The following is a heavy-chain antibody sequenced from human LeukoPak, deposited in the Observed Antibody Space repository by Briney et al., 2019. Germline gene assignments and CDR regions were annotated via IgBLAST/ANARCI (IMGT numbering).Heavy chain of an antibody. D-gene: IGHD5-24*01. V-gene: IGHV3-23*01. CDR3: AKRDGYNSNYFDY. CDR1: GGPISSYY. J-gene: IGHJ4*02. CDR2: ISGGGAST. Sequence: ETLSLTCTVSGGPISSYYWSWVRQAPGKGLEWVSAISGGGASTYYADSVKGRFTISRDNSKNTLYLQMNSLRAEDTAVYYCAKRDGYNSNYFDYWGQGTLVTVSS.